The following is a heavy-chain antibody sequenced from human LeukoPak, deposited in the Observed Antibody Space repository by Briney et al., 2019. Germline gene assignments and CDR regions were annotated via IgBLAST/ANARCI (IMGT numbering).Heavy chain of an antibody. CDR1: GGSFSGYY. CDR2: INHSGST. CDR3: ARDVRGGGIDY. Sequence: SETLSLTCAVYGGSFSGYYWSWIRQPPGKGLEWIGEINHSGSTNYNPSLKSRVTISVDTSKNQFSLKLSSVTAADTAVYYCARDVRGGGIDYWGQGTLVTVSS. J-gene: IGHJ4*02. V-gene: IGHV4-34*01. D-gene: IGHD2-15*01.